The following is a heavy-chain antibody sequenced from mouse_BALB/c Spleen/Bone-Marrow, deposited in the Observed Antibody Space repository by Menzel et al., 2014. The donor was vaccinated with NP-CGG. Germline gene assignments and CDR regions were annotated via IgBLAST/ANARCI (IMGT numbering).Heavy chain of an antibody. D-gene: IGHD2-4*01. CDR2: IRTYYGHA. Sequence: QVQLQQPAAGLVRPGVSVTVSSEGTCYTFTGYAIHWVKQGHAKRLQWIGVIRTYYGHASYNQKFKGKATMTVDKSSSTAYMELARLTSEDSAIYYCARDYDYGFDYWGQGTLLTVSA. CDR1: CYTFTGYA. CDR3: ARDYDYGFDY. V-gene: IGHV1S137*01. J-gene: IGHJ3*01.